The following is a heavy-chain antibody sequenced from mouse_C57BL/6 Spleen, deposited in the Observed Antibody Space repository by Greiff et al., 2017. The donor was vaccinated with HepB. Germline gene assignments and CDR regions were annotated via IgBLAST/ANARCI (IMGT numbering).Heavy chain of an antibody. J-gene: IGHJ4*01. CDR1: GFTFSSYG. CDR2: ISSGGSYT. V-gene: IGHV5-6*01. D-gene: IGHD2-4*01. CDR3: ARQTYDYDDYYAMDY. Sequence: EVQLVESGGDLVKPGGSLKLSCAASGFTFSSYGMSWVRQTPDKRLEWVATISSGGSYTYYPDSVKGRFTISRDNAKNTLYLQMSSLKSEDTAMYYCARQTYDYDDYYAMDYWGQGTSVTVSS.